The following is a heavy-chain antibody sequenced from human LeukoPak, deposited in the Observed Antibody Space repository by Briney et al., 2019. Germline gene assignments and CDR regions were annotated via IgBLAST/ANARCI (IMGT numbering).Heavy chain of an antibody. CDR2: IRASGDRT. V-gene: IGHV3-23*01. CDR3: AVLAVPAVGY. Sequence: PGGSLRLSCVVSGFTFINYGTSWVRQAPGKGLEWVSTIRASGDRTYYAESVKGRFTMSGDKSKNTLYLQMSNLRAEDTAVYHCAVLAVPAVGYWGQGTLVIVSS. D-gene: IGHD2-15*01. J-gene: IGHJ4*02. CDR1: GFTFINYG.